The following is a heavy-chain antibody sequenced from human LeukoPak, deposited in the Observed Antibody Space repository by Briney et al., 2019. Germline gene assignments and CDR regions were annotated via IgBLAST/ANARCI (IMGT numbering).Heavy chain of an antibody. CDR2: IYYSGST. V-gene: IGHV4-39*01. CDR3: ARKYSYGDFDY. Sequence: PLETLSLTCTVSGGSISSSSYYWGWIRQPPGKGLEWIGSIYYSGSTYYNPSLKSRVTISVDTSKNQFSLKLSSVTAADTAVYYCARKYSYGDFDYWGQGTLVTVSS. D-gene: IGHD5-18*01. CDR1: GGSISSSSYY. J-gene: IGHJ4*02.